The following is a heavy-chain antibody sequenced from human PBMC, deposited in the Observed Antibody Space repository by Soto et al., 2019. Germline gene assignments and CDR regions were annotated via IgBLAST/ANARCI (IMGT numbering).Heavy chain of an antibody. CDR3: ARISTSSRDSGMDV. D-gene: IGHD2-15*01. Sequence: QVQLQESGPGLVKPSDTLSLTCAVSGYSISSSNWWGWIRQPPGKGLEWIGYIYYRGSTYYNPSLTSRVTMSVDTSKNQFSLKLTSVTAVDTAVYYCARISTSSRDSGMDVWGQGTTVTVSS. V-gene: IGHV4-28*01. CDR1: GYSISSSNW. J-gene: IGHJ6*02. CDR2: IYYRGST.